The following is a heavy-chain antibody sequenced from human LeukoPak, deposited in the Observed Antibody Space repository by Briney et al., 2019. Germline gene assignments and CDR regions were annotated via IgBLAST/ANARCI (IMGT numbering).Heavy chain of an antibody. Sequence: PGGSLRLSCAASGFSFSTYGMHWARQAPGKGLEWVAVIWYDGSNKYYADSVKGRFTISRDNSKNTLYLQMNSLRAEDTAVYYCARDAGSGSYFDYWGQGTLVTVSS. J-gene: IGHJ4*02. CDR1: GFSFSTYG. V-gene: IGHV3-33*01. CDR2: IWYDGSNK. D-gene: IGHD1-26*01. CDR3: ARDAGSGSYFDY.